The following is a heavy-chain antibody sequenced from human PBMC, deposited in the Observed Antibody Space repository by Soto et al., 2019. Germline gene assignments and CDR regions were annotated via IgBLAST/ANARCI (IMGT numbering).Heavy chain of an antibody. CDR3: ARDLAAAAY. V-gene: IGHV1-46*01. CDR2: INPLPTSGST. J-gene: IGHJ4*02. D-gene: IGHD6-13*01. Sequence: GASVKVSCKASGYSFTGNSIHWVRQAPGQGLEWMAIINPLPTSGSTNYAQKFQGRVTVTRDTSTSTVYLELSSLRSDDTAVYYCARDLAAAAYWGQGTLVTVSS. CDR1: GYSFTGNS.